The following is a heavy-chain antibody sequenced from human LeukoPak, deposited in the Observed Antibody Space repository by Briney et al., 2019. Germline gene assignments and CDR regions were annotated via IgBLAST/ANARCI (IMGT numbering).Heavy chain of an antibody. D-gene: IGHD6-13*01. Sequence: GASVKVSCKASGYTFTGYYMHWVRQAPGQGLEWMGWINPNSGGTNYAQKFQGRVTMTRDTSISTAYMELSRLRSDDTAVYYCARDIAAAYYGMGVWGQGTTVTVSS. CDR2: INPNSGGT. J-gene: IGHJ6*02. CDR1: GYTFTGYY. CDR3: ARDIAAAYYGMGV. V-gene: IGHV1-2*02.